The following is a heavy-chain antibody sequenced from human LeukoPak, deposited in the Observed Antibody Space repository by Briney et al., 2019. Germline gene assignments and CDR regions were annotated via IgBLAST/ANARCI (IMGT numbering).Heavy chain of an antibody. V-gene: IGHV4-4*07. CDR3: APYYLEISGTWSCFDP. Sequence: SETLSLTCTVSGGSISSYYWSWIRQPAGKGLEWIGRIYTSGSTNYNPSLKSRVTMSVDTSKNQFSLKLSSVTAADTAVYYSAPYYLEISGTWSCFDPWGQGPLATVSS. CDR2: IYTSGST. J-gene: IGHJ5*02. CDR1: GGSISSYY. D-gene: IGHD3-22*01.